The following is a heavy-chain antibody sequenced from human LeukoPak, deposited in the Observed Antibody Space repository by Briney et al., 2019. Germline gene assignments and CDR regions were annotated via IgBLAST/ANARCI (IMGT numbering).Heavy chain of an antibody. V-gene: IGHV3-11*04. CDR1: GFAFSDYY. Sequence: GGSLRLSCAASGFAFSDYYMSWIRRAPGKGLEWVSYISSSGSTIYYADSVKGRFTISRDNAKNSLYLQMNSLRAEDTAVYYCARRHSSSWSFDYWGQGTLVTVSS. D-gene: IGHD6-13*01. CDR2: ISSSGSTI. J-gene: IGHJ4*02. CDR3: ARRHSSSWSFDY.